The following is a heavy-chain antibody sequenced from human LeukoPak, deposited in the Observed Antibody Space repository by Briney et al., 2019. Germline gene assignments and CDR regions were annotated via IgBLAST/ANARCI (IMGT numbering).Heavy chain of an antibody. D-gene: IGHD6-13*01. CDR3: ARDSYSSSWYFPYYYYYMDV. V-gene: IGHV1-69*06. Sequence: ASVKVSCKASGGTFSSYAISWVRQAPGQGLEWMGGIISIFGTANYAQKFQGRVTITADKSTSTAYMELSSLRSDDTAVYYCARDSYSSSWYFPYYYYYMDVWGKGTTVTVSS. CDR2: IISIFGTA. CDR1: GGTFSSYA. J-gene: IGHJ6*03.